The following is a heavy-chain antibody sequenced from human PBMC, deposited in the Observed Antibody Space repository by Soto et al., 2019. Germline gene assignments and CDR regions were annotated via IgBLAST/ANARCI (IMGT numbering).Heavy chain of an antibody. J-gene: IGHJ5*02. Sequence: GGSLRLSCAASGFTFSSYSMNWVRQAPGKGLEWVSSISSSSSYIYYADSVKGRFTISRDNAKNSLYLQMNSLRAEDTAVYYCARDRYCSSTSCSYWFDPWGQGTLVTVSS. D-gene: IGHD2-2*01. CDR2: ISSSSSYI. CDR3: ARDRYCSSTSCSYWFDP. V-gene: IGHV3-21*01. CDR1: GFTFSSYS.